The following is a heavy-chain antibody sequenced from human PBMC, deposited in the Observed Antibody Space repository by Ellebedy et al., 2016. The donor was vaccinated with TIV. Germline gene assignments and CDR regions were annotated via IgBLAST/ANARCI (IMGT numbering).Heavy chain of an antibody. J-gene: IGHJ3*02. CDR1: RFTFSSYW. CDR2: INQDGSEN. Sequence: GESLKISCAASRFTFSSYWMSWVRQAPGKGLEWVANINQDGSENYYVDSVWGRLTISRDNAKNYLYLQINSLRAEDTAVYYCATDGSYGDYLSPTHAFVMWGQGTMFTFSS. D-gene: IGHD4-17*01. V-gene: IGHV3-7*04. CDR3: ATDGSYGDYLSPTHAFVM.